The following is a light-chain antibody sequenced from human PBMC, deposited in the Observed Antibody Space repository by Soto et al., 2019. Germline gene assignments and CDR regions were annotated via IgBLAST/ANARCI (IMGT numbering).Light chain of an antibody. Sequence: DRVMTQSPESLAVSLGERATINCKCSQSVLYSGYNKNHLAWYQQKPGQPPKLLISWASTRESGVPDRFSGSGSGTDFTLSINSLQAEDVAVYYCQQYYSPPYSFGQGTKLEI. CDR2: WAS. CDR3: QQYYSPPYS. CDR1: QSVLYSGYNKNH. V-gene: IGKV4-1*01. J-gene: IGKJ2*03.